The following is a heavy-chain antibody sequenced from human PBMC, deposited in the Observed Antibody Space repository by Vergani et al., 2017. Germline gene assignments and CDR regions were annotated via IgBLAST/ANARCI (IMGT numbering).Heavy chain of an antibody. V-gene: IGHV3-30*04. CDR2: ISNDGSNK. D-gene: IGHD6-6*01. J-gene: IGHJ6*03. CDR3: AGGDYSSSSYYYYYMDV. CDR1: GFTLSSYA. Sequence: QVQLVESGGGVVQLGRSLRLSCAASGFTLSSYAMHWVRQAPGKGLEWVAVISNDGSNKYYADSVKGRFTISRDNSNNTLYLQMNSLRAEDTAVYYCAGGDYSSSSYYYYYMDVWGKGTTVTVSS.